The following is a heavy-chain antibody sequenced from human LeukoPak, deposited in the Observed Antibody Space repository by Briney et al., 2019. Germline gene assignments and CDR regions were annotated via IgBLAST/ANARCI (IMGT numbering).Heavy chain of an antibody. CDR2: ISSSSDTI. CDR1: GFTFSSYS. J-gene: IGHJ4*02. D-gene: IGHD6-19*01. V-gene: IGHV3-48*04. Sequence: PGGSLRLSCAASGFTFSSYSMNWVRQAPGKGLEWVSYISSSSDTIHYADSVKGRFTISRDNAKTSLFLQMNSLRVEDTAMYYCAGEGSGWNENYWGRGTLVTVSS. CDR3: AGEGSGWNENY.